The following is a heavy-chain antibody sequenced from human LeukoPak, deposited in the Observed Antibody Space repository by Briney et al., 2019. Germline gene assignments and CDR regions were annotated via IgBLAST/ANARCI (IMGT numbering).Heavy chain of an antibody. V-gene: IGHV3-66*01. CDR2: IYSGGTT. Sequence: PGGSLRLSCAASAFTVSSNYMSWVRQAPGKGLEWVSIIYSGGTTYYADSVKGRFTISRDNSKNTLYLQMNSLRAEDTAVYYCAREAPTDIWGQGTMVTVSS. CDR3: AREAPTDI. J-gene: IGHJ3*02. CDR1: AFTVSSNY.